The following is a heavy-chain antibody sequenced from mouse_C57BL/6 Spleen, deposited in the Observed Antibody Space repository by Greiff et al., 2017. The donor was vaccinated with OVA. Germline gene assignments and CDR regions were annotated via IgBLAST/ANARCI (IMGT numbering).Heavy chain of an antibody. D-gene: IGHD1-1*01. CDR1: GYSITSGYY. CDR3: AYLLRDWYVEV. Sequence: DVKLQESGPGLVKPSQSLSLTCSVTGYSITSGYYWNWIRQFPGNQLEWLGFISYDGSNNYNPSLKNRSSITRDTSKNQCFLKLKSVTTEDTATYYCAYLLRDWYVEVWGTGTTVTVST. CDR2: ISYDGSN. V-gene: IGHV3-6*01. J-gene: IGHJ1*03.